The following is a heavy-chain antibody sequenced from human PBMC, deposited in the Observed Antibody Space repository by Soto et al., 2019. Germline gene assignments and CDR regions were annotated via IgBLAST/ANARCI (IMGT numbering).Heavy chain of an antibody. CDR3: ASAGGLGAVAADY. J-gene: IGHJ4*02. V-gene: IGHV4-30-2*01. CDR1: GGSISRGGYS. CDR2: IYHSGST. Sequence: QLQLQESGSGLVKPSQTLSLTCAVSGGSISRGGYSWSWIRQPPGKGLEWIGYIYHSGSTYYNPSLKSRVTISVDRSKNQFSLKLSSVPDADTAVYYCASAGGLGAVAADYWGQGTLVTVSS. D-gene: IGHD6-19*01.